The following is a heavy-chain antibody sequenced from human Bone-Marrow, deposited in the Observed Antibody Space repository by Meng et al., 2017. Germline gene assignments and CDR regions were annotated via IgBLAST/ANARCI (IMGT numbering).Heavy chain of an antibody. V-gene: IGHV4-31*03. J-gene: IGHJ1*01. CDR1: GGFISSGGYY. D-gene: IGHD6-13*01. Sequence: HGKLQEPGPGLVKPSQTLALTCTVSGGFISSGGYYWSWIRQHPGKGLEWIGYIYYSGSTYYNPSLKSRVTISVDTSKNQFSLKLSSVTAADTAVYYCARGPLSAAGTMGYFQHWGQGTLVTVSS. CDR3: ARGPLSAAGTMGYFQH. CDR2: IYYSGST.